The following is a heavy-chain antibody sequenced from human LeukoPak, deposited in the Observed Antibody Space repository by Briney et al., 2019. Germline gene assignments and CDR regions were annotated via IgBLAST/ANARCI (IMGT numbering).Heavy chain of an antibody. Sequence: ASVKVSCKASGYTFTSYGISWVRQAPGPGLEWMGWISAYNGNTNYAQKLQGRVTMTTDTSTSTAYMELRSLRSDDTAVYYCARDSWILTGYSVDYWGQGTLVTVSS. J-gene: IGHJ4*02. CDR3: ARDSWILTGYSVDY. CDR1: GYTFTSYG. CDR2: ISAYNGNT. V-gene: IGHV1-18*04. D-gene: IGHD3-9*01.